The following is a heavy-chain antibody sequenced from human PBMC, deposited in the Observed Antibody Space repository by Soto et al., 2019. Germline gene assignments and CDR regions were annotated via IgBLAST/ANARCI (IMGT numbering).Heavy chain of an antibody. V-gene: IGHV4-34*01. Sequence: PSETLSLTCAVYGGSFSGYYWSWIRQPPGKGLEWIGEINHSGSTNYNPSLKSRVTISVDTSKNQFSLKLSSVTAADTAVYYCARGLRITLDYWGQGTLVTVSS. CDR3: ARGLRITLDY. CDR2: INHSGST. D-gene: IGHD3-10*01. CDR1: GGSFSGYY. J-gene: IGHJ4*02.